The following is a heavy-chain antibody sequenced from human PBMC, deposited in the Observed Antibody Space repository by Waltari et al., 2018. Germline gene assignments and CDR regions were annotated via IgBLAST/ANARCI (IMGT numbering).Heavy chain of an antibody. CDR3: AIPLGSTYYDSSGYYRNYGMDV. CDR1: GGTFSSYA. D-gene: IGHD3-22*01. V-gene: IGHV1-69*13. CDR2: IIPIFGTA. Sequence: QVQLVQSGAEVKKPGSSVKVSCKASGGTFSSYAISWVRQAPGQGLEWMGGIIPIFGTANYAQKCQGRVTITADESTSTAYMELSSLRSEDTAVYYCAIPLGSTYYDSSGYYRNYGMDVWGQGTTVTVSS. J-gene: IGHJ6*02.